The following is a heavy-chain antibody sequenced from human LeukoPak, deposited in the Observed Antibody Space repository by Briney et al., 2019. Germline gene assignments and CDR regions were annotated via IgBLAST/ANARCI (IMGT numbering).Heavy chain of an antibody. CDR1: GGSISXXX. Sequence: NPSETLSPTCTVSGGSISXXXXXXIRXXXGKGLXXXXXXSYSGSTNYNPSLKSXVTISXDTSRNQFSLKLSSVTAADTAAYYCARGRLGGSGSYYNVLDYWGQGTLVTVSS. V-gene: IGHV4-59*01. D-gene: IGHD3-10*01. CDR3: ARGRLGGSGSYYNVLDY. CDR2: XSYSGST. J-gene: IGHJ4*02.